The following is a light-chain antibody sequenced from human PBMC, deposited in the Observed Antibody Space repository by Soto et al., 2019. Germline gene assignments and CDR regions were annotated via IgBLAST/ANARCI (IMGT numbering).Light chain of an antibody. Sequence: EIVLTQSPGTLSLSPGERATLSCRASQSVSSSYLAWYQQKPGQAPRLLIYGASSRATGIPDRFSGSGSGTDFTLTISRREPEDFAVDYYQQHGSSPPTFGQGTKVEIK. CDR1: QSVSSSY. CDR3: QQHGSSPPT. J-gene: IGKJ1*01. CDR2: GAS. V-gene: IGKV3-20*01.